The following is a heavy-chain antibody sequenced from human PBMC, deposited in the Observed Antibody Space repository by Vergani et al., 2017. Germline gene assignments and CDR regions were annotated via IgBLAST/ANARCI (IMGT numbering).Heavy chain of an antibody. Sequence: QVQLQQWGAGLLKPSETLSLTCAVYGGSFSGYYWSWIRQPPGKGLEWIGEINHSGSTNYNPSLKSRVTISVDTSKNQFSLKLSSVTAADTAVDYCAGEKGIGLRRWFDPWGQGTLVTVSS. CDR2: INHSGST. V-gene: IGHV4-34*01. J-gene: IGHJ5*02. D-gene: IGHD1-14*01. CDR1: GGSFSGYY. CDR3: AGEKGIGLRRWFDP.